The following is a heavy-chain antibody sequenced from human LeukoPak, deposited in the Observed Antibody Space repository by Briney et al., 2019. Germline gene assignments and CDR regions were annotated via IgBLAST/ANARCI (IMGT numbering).Heavy chain of an antibody. V-gene: IGHV3-7*01. CDR3: ARDPYTIRGGHDY. D-gene: IGHD3-10*01. CDR2: IKQDGSEK. J-gene: IGHJ4*02. CDR1: GFTFSSYW. Sequence: GGSLRLSCAASGFTFSSYWMSWVRQAPGKGLEWVANIKQDGSEKYYVDSVKGRFTISRDNAKNSLYLQMNSLRAEDTAVYYCARDPYTIRGGHDYWDQGTLVTVSS.